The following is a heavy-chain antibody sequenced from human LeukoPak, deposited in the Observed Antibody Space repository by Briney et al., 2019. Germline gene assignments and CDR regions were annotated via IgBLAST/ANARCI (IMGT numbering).Heavy chain of an antibody. CDR1: GFTFSSYG. V-gene: IGHV3-30*02. D-gene: IGHD5-18*01. CDR3: VKARGIQLWLPGDY. Sequence: SGGSLRLSCAASGFTFSSYGMHWVRQAPGKGLEWVALMWYDGSNKYYADSVKGRFTISRDNSKNTLYLQMNSLRAEDTAVYYCVKARGIQLWLPGDYWGQGTLVTVSS. J-gene: IGHJ4*02. CDR2: MWYDGSNK.